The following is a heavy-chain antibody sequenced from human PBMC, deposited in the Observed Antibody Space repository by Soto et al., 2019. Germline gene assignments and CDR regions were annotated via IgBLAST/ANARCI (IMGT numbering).Heavy chain of an antibody. CDR1: GFTFNDYA. Sequence: EVQLVESGGGLVQPGRSLRLSCAASGFTFNDYAMNWVRQAPGKGLEWVSGISWNSGSKYYADSVKGRFTISRDNAKNSLYLQMNSVRSEDTALYYCTKDIGVGGADIFDSWGQVTLVTVSS. J-gene: IGHJ4*02. D-gene: IGHD1-26*01. CDR3: TKDIGVGGADIFDS. CDR2: ISWNSGSK. V-gene: IGHV3-9*01.